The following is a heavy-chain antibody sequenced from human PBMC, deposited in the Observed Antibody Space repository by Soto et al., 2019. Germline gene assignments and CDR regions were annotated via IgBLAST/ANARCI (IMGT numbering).Heavy chain of an antibody. CDR2: IYWNDDK. D-gene: IGHD2-2*01. CDR3: AHSRSGVVVPAALHYYYYGMDV. V-gene: IGHV2-5*01. J-gene: IGHJ6*02. Sequence: SGPTLVNPTQTLTLTCTFSGFSLSTSGVGVGWIRQPPGKALEWLALIYWNDDKRYSPSLKSRLTITKDTSKNQVVLTRTNMDPVDTATYYCAHSRSGVVVPAALHYYYYGMDVWGQGTTVTVSS. CDR1: GFSLSTSGVG.